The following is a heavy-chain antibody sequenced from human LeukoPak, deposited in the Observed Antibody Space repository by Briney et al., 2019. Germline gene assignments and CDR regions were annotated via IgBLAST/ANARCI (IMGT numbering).Heavy chain of an antibody. Sequence: GSLRLSCTASGFTFGDYAMSWVRQAPGMGLEWVGFIRSKAYGGTTEYAASVKGRFTISRDDSKSIAYLQMNSLRTEDTAVYYCTRDRIASSIFGVVISPPDYWGQGTLVTVSS. CDR1: GFTFGDYA. J-gene: IGHJ4*02. V-gene: IGHV3-49*04. CDR3: TRDRIASSIFGVVISPPDY. CDR2: IRSKAYGGTT. D-gene: IGHD3-3*01.